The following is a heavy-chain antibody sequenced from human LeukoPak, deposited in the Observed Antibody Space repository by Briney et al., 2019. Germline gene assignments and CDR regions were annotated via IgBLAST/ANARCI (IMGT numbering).Heavy chain of an antibody. V-gene: IGHV1-2*04. D-gene: IGHD3-16*01. Sequence: GASVKVSCKASGYTFTGYYMHWVRQAPGQGLEWMGWINPNSGGTNYAQTFQGWVTMTRDTSISTAYMELSRLRSDETAVYYCARDSVTTFGAFDIWGQGTMVTVSS. CDR2: INPNSGGT. CDR1: GYTFTGYY. CDR3: ARDSVTTFGAFDI. J-gene: IGHJ3*02.